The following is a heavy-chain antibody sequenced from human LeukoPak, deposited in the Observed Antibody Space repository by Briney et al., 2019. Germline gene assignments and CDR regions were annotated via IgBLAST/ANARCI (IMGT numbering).Heavy chain of an antibody. CDR2: INPNSGGT. D-gene: IGHD4-11*01. CDR1: GYTFTGYY. V-gene: IGHV1-2*02. CDR3: ARVTVPTDYYYGMDV. Sequence: ASVKVSCKASGYTFTGYYMHWVRQAPGQGLEWMGWINPNSGGTNYAQKFQGRVTMTRDTSISTAYMELSRLRSDDTAVYYCARVTVPTDYYYGMDVWGQGTTVTVSS. J-gene: IGHJ6*02.